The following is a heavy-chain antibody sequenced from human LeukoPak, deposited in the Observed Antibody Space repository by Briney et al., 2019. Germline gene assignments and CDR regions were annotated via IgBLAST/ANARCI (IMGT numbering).Heavy chain of an antibody. CDR2: IYNSGST. D-gene: IGHD3-22*01. CDR1: GGSISSGSYY. Sequence: PSQTLSLTCTVSGGSISSGSYYWSWIRQPAGKGLEWLGRIYNSGSTNYNPSLKSRVTISVATSKNQFSLKLSSVTAADTAVYYCAREIKGYYYDSSGYYSDAFDIWGQGTMVTVSS. V-gene: IGHV4-61*02. J-gene: IGHJ3*02. CDR3: AREIKGYYYDSSGYYSDAFDI.